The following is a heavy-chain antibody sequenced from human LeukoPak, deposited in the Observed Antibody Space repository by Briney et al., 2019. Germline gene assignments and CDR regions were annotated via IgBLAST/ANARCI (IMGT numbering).Heavy chain of an antibody. CDR2: IYYSGST. CDR3: ARLPPRYGSGSYRIYYYYMDV. D-gene: IGHD3-10*01. CDR1: GGSISSSSYY. J-gene: IGHJ6*03. Sequence: SETLSLTCTVSGGSISSSSYYWSWIRQPPGKGLEWIGYIYYSGSTNYNPSLKSRVTISVDTSKNQFSLKLSSVTAADTAVYYCARLPPRYGSGSYRIYYYYMDVWGKGTTVTVSS. V-gene: IGHV4-61*05.